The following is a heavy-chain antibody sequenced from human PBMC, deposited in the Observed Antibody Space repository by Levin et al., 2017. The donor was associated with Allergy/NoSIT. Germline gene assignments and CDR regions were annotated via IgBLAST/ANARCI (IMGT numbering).Heavy chain of an antibody. CDR2: ISGSGGST. D-gene: IGHD2-2*01. CDR3: AKDRHGFVVVPAASYFDY. CDR1: GFTFSSYA. Sequence: GGSLRLSCAASGFTFSSYAMSWVRQAPGKGLEWVSAISGSGGSTYYADSVKGRFTITRDNSKNTLYLQMNSLRAEDTAVYYCAKDRHGFVVVPAASYFDYWGQGTLVTVSS. J-gene: IGHJ4*02. V-gene: IGHV3-23*01.